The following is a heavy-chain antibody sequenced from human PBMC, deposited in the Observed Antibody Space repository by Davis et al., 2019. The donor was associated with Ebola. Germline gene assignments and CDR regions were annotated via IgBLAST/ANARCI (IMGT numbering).Heavy chain of an antibody. CDR3: ARVGSITGYNIWYFDL. CDR2: ISNDENNK. V-gene: IGHV3-30-3*01. D-gene: IGHD1-14*01. Sequence: PGGSLRLSCAASGFTFSDYAMHWVRQAPGKGLEWVALISNDENNKYYADSVKGRFTISRDNSKNTLYLQVNSLRTEDTAVYYCARVGSITGYNIWYFDLWGRGTLVTVSS. J-gene: IGHJ2*01. CDR1: GFTFSDYA.